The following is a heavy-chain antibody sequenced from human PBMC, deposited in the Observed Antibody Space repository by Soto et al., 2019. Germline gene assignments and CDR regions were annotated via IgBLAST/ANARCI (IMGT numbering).Heavy chain of an antibody. Sequence: QVQLQESGPGLVKPSETLSLTCTVSGGSVSSYHWNWIRQAPGKGLEWIGYIYYSGSTNYNPSLKSRVTISEDMSKNQFSLKLSSVTAADTAVYYCARELRGLDVWGHGTTVTVSS. J-gene: IGHJ6*02. V-gene: IGHV4-59*02. CDR1: GGSVSSYH. CDR3: ARELRGLDV. D-gene: IGHD3-16*01. CDR2: IYYSGST.